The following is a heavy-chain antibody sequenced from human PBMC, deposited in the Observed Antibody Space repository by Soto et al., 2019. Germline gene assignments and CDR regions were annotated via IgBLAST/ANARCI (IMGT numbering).Heavy chain of an antibody. CDR3: TRANWYSEY. V-gene: IGHV4-59*11. D-gene: IGHD7-27*01. CDR2: IFYNGNT. J-gene: IGHJ4*02. CDR1: GGSISNHY. Sequence: ETLSLTCTVSGGSISNHYWSWIRQPPGKGLEWIGYIFYNGNTNYNPSLKSRVTMSADTSKNQISLKLSSVTAADTAVYYCTRANWYSEYWGQGTLVTVSS.